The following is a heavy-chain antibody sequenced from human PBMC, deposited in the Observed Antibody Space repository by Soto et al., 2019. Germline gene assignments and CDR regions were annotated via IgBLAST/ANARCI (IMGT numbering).Heavy chain of an antibody. V-gene: IGHV1-69*01. CDR2: IIPIFGTA. CDR1: GGTFSSYA. J-gene: IGHJ5*02. CDR3: ARDGGVDGSGRGERGWFDP. D-gene: IGHD3-10*01. Sequence: QVQLVQSGAEVKKPGSSVKVSCKASGGTFSSYAISWVRQAPGQGLEWMGGIIPIFGTANYAQKCQGRVTITADETTSTAYMELSSLRSEDTGVYYCARDGGVDGSGRGERGWFDPWGQGPLVTVSS.